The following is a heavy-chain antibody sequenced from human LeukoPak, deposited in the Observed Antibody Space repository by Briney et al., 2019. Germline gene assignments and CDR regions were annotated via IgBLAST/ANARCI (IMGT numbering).Heavy chain of an antibody. CDR3: ARTRGITVTENVEIFPRLYWFDY. V-gene: IGHV1-2*02. CDR2: INPKSGDT. Sequence: RASLKVSCKASGYTFIGYYLHWVRQAPGRGLEWMGWINPKSGDTRNAEEFQGRITIIWDTSTSTVSMEVNSLRSDDTAVYYCARTRGITVTENVEIFPRLYWFDYWGQGTLLTVSS. J-gene: IGHJ4*02. CDR1: GYTFIGYY. D-gene: IGHD2-8*02.